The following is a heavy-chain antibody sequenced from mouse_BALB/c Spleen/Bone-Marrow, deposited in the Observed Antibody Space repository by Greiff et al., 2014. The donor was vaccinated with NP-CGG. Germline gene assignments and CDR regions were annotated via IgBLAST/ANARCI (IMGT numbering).Heavy chain of an antibody. J-gene: IGHJ4*01. Sequence: EVQVVESGGGLVQPGGSLKLSCAASGFTFSSYTMSWVRQTPEKRLEWVADISNGGGNTYYPDTVKGRFTISRDIAKTNLYLQMSSLKSEDTAMYYCARRGTPTYAMDYWGQGTSVTVSS. CDR1: GFTFSSYT. CDR2: ISNGGGNT. V-gene: IGHV5-12-2*01. CDR3: ARRGTPTYAMDY.